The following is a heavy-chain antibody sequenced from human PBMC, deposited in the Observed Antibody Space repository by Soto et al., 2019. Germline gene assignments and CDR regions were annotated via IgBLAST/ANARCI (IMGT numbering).Heavy chain of an antibody. CDR1: GYTFTSYD. CDR2: MNPNSGNT. J-gene: IGHJ4*02. D-gene: IGHD3-16*02. CDR3: ATRGGYIWGSYRYP. V-gene: IGHV1-8*01. Sequence: QVQLVQSGAEVKKPGASVKVSCKASGYTFTSYDINWVRQATGQGLEWMGWMNPNSGNTGYAQKFQGRVTMTRNTSISTAYMELTSLRSEDTAVYYCATRGGYIWGSYRYPWGQGTLVTVSS.